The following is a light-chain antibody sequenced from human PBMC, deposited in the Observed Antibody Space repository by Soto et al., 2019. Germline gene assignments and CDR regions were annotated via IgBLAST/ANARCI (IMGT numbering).Light chain of an antibody. CDR1: QSIYNK. V-gene: IGKV3-11*01. CDR2: GAS. Sequence: EIVMTQSPANLSVSPGERVTLSCRASQSIYNKVAWYQQKPGQAPRLLIYGASTRATGIPARFSGSGSGTDFTLTISSLEPEDFAVYYCQQRSHWPITFGQGTRLEIK. CDR3: QQRSHWPIT. J-gene: IGKJ5*01.